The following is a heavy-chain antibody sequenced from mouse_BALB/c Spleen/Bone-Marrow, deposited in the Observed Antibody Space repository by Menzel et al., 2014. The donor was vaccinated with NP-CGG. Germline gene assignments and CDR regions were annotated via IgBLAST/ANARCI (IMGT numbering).Heavy chain of an antibody. CDR3: ARYHRCAYYFDY. J-gene: IGHJ2*01. V-gene: IGHV1S130*01. CDR1: GYTFTNSW. CDR2: IHPNSGNT. Sequence: VQLQQSGSVLVRPGASVKLSCKASGYTFTNSWIHWAKQRPGQGLEWIGEIHPNSGNTNYNEKFKGKATLTVDTSSSTASVDLCILTAEVSSVYSGARYHRCAYYFDYWGQGTTLTVSS.